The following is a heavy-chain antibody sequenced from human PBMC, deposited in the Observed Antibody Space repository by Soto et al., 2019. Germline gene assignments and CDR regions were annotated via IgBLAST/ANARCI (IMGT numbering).Heavy chain of an antibody. V-gene: IGHV4-59*01. Sequence: SDTLSLTCTLSGVSISRYYWSWIRQPPGKGLEWIGYVYYSGTTHYNSSLKSRVTISVDTSRNQFSLRLSSVTAADTAIYYCARLYSNNWYWFDPWGQGTLVTVSS. CDR3: ARLYSNNWYWFDP. J-gene: IGHJ5*02. D-gene: IGHD6-13*01. CDR2: VYYSGTT. CDR1: GVSISRYY.